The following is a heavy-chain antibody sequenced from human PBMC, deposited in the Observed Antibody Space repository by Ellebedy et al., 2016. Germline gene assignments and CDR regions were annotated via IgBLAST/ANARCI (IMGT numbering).Heavy chain of an antibody. CDR2: IIPILGIA. Sequence: SVKVSXXASGGTFSSYAISWVRQAPGQGLEWMGRIIPILGIANYAQKFQGRVTITADKSTSTAYMELSSLRSEDTAVYYCARATWAAAGTVPFDYWGQGTLVTVSS. J-gene: IGHJ4*02. CDR1: GGTFSSYA. V-gene: IGHV1-69*04. CDR3: ARATWAAAGTVPFDY. D-gene: IGHD6-13*01.